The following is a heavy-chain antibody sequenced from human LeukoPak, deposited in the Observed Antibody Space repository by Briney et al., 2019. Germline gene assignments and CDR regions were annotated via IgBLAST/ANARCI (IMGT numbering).Heavy chain of an antibody. CDR1: GYSFTSYW. V-gene: IGHV5-51*01. Sequence: GESLKIFCKGSGYSFTSYWIGWVRQMPGKGLEWMGIIYPGDSDTRYSPSFQGQVTISADKSISTAYLQWSSLKASDTAMYYCARFYSQYYDSSGYYFDYWGQGTLVTVSS. CDR2: IYPGDSDT. J-gene: IGHJ4*02. D-gene: IGHD3-22*01. CDR3: ARFYSQYYDSSGYYFDY.